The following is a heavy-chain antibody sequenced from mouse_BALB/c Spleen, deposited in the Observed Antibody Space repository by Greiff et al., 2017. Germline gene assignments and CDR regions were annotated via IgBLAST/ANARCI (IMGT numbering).Heavy chain of an antibody. CDR1: GYSFTGYY. J-gene: IGHJ4*01. D-gene: IGHD3-1*01. CDR2: INPYNGAT. CDR3: ARGYDYVAMDY. V-gene: IGHV1-26*01. Sequence: EVQLQQSGPELVKPGASVKISCKASGYSFTGYYMHWVKQSHVKSLEWIGRINPYNGATSYNQNFKDKASLTVDKSSSTAYMELHSLTSEDSAVYYCARGYDYVAMDYWGQGTSVTVSS.